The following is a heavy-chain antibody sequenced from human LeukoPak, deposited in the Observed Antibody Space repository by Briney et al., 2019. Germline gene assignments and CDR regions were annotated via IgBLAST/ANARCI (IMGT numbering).Heavy chain of an antibody. CDR3: AKDRAQLGY. Sequence: PGGSLRLSCAASGFTFSTYAMTWVRQAPGKGLEWVSAISGSAGYTYYADSVKGRFTISRDNSKNALYLQMNSLRAEDTAVYYCAKDRAQLGYWGQGTLVTVSS. CDR2: ISGSAGYT. J-gene: IGHJ4*02. V-gene: IGHV3-23*01. CDR1: GFTFSTYA. D-gene: IGHD6-6*01.